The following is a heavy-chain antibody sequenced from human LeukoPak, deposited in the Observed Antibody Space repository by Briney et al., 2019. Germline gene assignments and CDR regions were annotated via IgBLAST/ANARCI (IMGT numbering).Heavy chain of an antibody. J-gene: IGHJ4*02. CDR2: ISYDGSNK. CDR3: AKDALTYYYDSSGYSN. CDR1: GFTFSSYG. Sequence: GGSLRLSCAASGFTFSSYGMHWVRQAPGKGLEWVAVISYDGSNKYYADSVKGRFTISRDNSKNTQYLQMNSLRAEDTAVYYCAKDALTYYYDSSGYSNWGQGTLVTVSS. D-gene: IGHD3-22*01. V-gene: IGHV3-30*18.